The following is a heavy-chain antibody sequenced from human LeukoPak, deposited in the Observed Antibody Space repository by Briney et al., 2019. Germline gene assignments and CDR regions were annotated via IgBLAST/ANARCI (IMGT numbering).Heavy chain of an antibody. CDR2: ISAYNGNT. Sequence: ASVKVSCKASGYTFTSYGISWVRQAPGQGLEWMGWISAYNGNTNYAQKLQGRVTMTTDTSTSTAYMELRSLRSDDTAVYYCARARGYDSSGYGRPYYFDYWGQGTPVTVPS. J-gene: IGHJ4*02. CDR3: ARARGYDSSGYGRPYYFDY. CDR1: GYTFTSYG. V-gene: IGHV1-18*01. D-gene: IGHD3-22*01.